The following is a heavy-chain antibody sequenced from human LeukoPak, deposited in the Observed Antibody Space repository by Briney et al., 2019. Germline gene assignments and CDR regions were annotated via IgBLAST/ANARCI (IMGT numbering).Heavy chain of an antibody. Sequence: ASAKVSCKASGYTFTGYYMHWVRQAPGQGLEWMGWINPNSGGTNYAQKFQGWVTMTRDTSISTAYMELSRLRSDDTAVYYCARGSYYYDSSGPGAYFQHWGRGTLVTVSS. CDR3: ARGSYYYDSSGPGAYFQH. J-gene: IGHJ1*01. D-gene: IGHD3-22*01. V-gene: IGHV1-2*04. CDR2: INPNSGGT. CDR1: GYTFTGYY.